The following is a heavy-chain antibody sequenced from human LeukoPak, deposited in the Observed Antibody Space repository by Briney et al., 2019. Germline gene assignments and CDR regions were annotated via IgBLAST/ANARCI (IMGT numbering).Heavy chain of an antibody. CDR3: ARGQNYDFWSGYSFDY. J-gene: IGHJ4*02. CDR1: GGSISTYY. Sequence: SETLSLTCTVSGGSISTYYWSWIRQPAGKGLEWIGRIYTSGNINYNPSLKSRVTISVDTSKNQFSLNLSSVTAADTAVYYCARGQNYDFWSGYSFDYWGQGTLVTVSS. D-gene: IGHD3-3*01. CDR2: IYTSGNI. V-gene: IGHV4-4*07.